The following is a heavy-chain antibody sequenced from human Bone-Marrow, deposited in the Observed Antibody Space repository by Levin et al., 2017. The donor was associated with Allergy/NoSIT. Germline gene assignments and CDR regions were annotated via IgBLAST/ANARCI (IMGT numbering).Heavy chain of an antibody. CDR3: ARIPWLIVGGYGMDV. D-gene: IGHD3-22*01. V-gene: IGHV2-26*01. Sequence: SGPTLVKPTETLTLTCTVSGFSLSNSRMGVSWIRQPPGKALEWLAHIFSNAEKSYSISMKNRLTISKDTSRSQVVLTMTNMDPADTATDYCARIPWLIVGGYGMDVWGQGTTVTVSS. J-gene: IGHJ6*02. CDR2: IFSNAEK. CDR1: GFSLSNSRMG.